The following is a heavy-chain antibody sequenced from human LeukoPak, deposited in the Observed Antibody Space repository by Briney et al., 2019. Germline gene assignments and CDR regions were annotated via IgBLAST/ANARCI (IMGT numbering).Heavy chain of an antibody. CDR2: ISAYNGNT. Sequence: ASVKVSCKASGYTFTSYGISWVRQAPGQGLEWMGWISAYNGNTNYAQKLQGRVTMTTDTSTSTAYMELRSLRSDDTAVYYCARDAQSGCSSTSCYPYYYYCMDVWGKGTTVTVSS. CDR1: GYTFTSYG. J-gene: IGHJ6*03. CDR3: ARDAQSGCSSTSCYPYYYYCMDV. D-gene: IGHD2-2*01. V-gene: IGHV1-18*01.